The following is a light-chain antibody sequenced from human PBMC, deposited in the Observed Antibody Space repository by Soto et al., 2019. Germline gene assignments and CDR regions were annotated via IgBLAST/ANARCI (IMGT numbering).Light chain of an antibody. CDR1: QSVSNSF. V-gene: IGKV3-20*01. Sequence: EIVLTQSPGTLSLSPGERATLSCRASQSVSNSFLAWYQQKPGQAPRLLIYGASNRATGIPDRFSGSGSGTDFTLTISRLEPEDFAVYYCQQYVTSPWAFGQGTKVELE. J-gene: IGKJ1*01. CDR3: QQYVTSPWA. CDR2: GAS.